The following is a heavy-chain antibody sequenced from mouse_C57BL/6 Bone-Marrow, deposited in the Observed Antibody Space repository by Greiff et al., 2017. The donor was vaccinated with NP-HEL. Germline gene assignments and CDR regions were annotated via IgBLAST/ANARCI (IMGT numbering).Heavy chain of an antibody. CDR2: IDPENGDT. CDR1: GFNIKDDY. V-gene: IGHV14-4*01. D-gene: IGHD2-12*01. CDR3: TTAYYSSWFAY. Sequence: VQLQQSGAELVRPGASVKLSCTASGFNIKDDYMHWVKQRPEQGLEWIGWIDPENGDTEYASKFQGKATITADTSSNTAYLQLSSLTSEDTAVYYGTTAYYSSWFAYWGQGTLVTVSA. J-gene: IGHJ3*01.